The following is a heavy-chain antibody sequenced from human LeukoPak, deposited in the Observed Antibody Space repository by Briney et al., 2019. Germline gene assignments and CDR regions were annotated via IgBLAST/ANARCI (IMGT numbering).Heavy chain of an antibody. CDR2: IIGSGTAA. J-gene: IGHJ4*02. CDR3: AKRRSSGWYYFDY. D-gene: IGHD6-19*01. V-gene: IGHV3-23*01. CDR1: GFSFSSYA. Sequence: GGSLRLSCAASGFSFSSYAMSWVRQAPGKGLEWVSTIIGSGTAAFYADSVKGRFTIARDNSKNTLYLQMNSLRAEDAALYFCAKRRSSGWYYFDYWGQGTLVTVSS.